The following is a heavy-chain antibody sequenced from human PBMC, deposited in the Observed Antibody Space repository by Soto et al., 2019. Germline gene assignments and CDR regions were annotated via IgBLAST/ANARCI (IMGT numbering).Heavy chain of an antibody. CDR1: GGSISSNDFY. CDR2: IYYSGNT. Sequence: SETLSLTCIVSGGSISSNDFYWSWIRQHPGKGLEWIGYIYYSGNTYYNPSLKSRVSISVDTSKSQFSLNLSFVTAADTAVYYCATMGTPATGLYFFDYWGQGSLVTVSS. CDR3: ATMGTPATGLYFFDY. V-gene: IGHV4-30-4*08. J-gene: IGHJ4*02. D-gene: IGHD2-15*01.